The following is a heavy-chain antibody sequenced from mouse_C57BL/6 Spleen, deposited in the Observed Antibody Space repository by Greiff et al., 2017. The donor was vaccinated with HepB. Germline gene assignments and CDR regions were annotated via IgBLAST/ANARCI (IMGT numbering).Heavy chain of an antibody. CDR3: ARDPRRAMDY. Sequence: VQLQQSGPELVKPGAAVKISCKACGNSFTSYYIHWVKQRPGQGLEWIGWIYPGSGNTKYNEKFRGKATLTADTSSSTAYMQLSSLTSEDSAVYYCARDPRRAMDYWGQGTSVTVSS. V-gene: IGHV1-66*01. J-gene: IGHJ4*01. CDR2: IYPGSGNT. CDR1: GNSFTSYY.